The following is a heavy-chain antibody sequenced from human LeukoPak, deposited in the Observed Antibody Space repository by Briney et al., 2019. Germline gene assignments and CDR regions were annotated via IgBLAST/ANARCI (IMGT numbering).Heavy chain of an antibody. CDR2: INPNSGGT. CDR1: GYTFTGYY. Sequence: ASVKVSCKASGYTFTGYYMHWVRQAPGQGLEWMGWINPNSGGTNYAQKFQGRVTMTEDTSTDTAYMELSSLRSEDTAVYYCARLANGDYDDYYYMDVWGKGTTVTVSS. V-gene: IGHV1-2*02. J-gene: IGHJ6*03. D-gene: IGHD4-17*01. CDR3: ARLANGDYDDYYYMDV.